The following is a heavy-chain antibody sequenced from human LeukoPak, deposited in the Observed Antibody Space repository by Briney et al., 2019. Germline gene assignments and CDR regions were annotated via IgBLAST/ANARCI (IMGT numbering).Heavy chain of an antibody. V-gene: IGHV4-59*01. CDR2: IYYSGST. Sequence: PSETLSLTCTVSGGSISSYYWSWSRQPPGKGLEWIGYIYYSGSTNYNPSLKSRVTISVAMSKNQLSLKLSSVTAADTAVYYCARGGYSYVSPPGDPFDHWGQGTLVTVSS. CDR3: ARGGYSYVSPPGDPFDH. J-gene: IGHJ4*02. CDR1: GGSISSYY. D-gene: IGHD5-18*01.